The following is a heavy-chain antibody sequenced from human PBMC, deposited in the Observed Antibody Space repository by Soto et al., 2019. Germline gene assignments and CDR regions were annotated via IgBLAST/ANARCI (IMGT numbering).Heavy chain of an antibody. CDR3: ARGGRSITMVRGVSFHWFDP. Sequence: PGGSLRLSSAASGFTFSSYIMNWVRQAPGKGLEWVSYISSSSITIYYADSVKGRFTISRDNAKNSLYLQMNSLRDEDTAVYYCARGGRSITMVRGVSFHWFDPRGEVT. J-gene: IGHJ5*02. D-gene: IGHD3-10*01. V-gene: IGHV3-48*02. CDR1: GFTFSSYI. CDR2: ISSSSITI.